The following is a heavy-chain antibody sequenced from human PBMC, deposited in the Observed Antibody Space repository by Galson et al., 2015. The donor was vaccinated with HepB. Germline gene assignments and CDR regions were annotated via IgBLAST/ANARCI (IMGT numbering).Heavy chain of an antibody. CDR1: GFTFTNYA. D-gene: IGHD2-15*01. V-gene: IGHV3-23*01. J-gene: IGHJ4*02. CDR3: AKGWSKVVFDY. CDR2: IGGSGGST. Sequence: SLRLSCAASGFTFTNYAMSRVRQAPGKGLEWVSAIGGSGGSTYYADSVKGRFSISRDNSKSTLFLQMNSLRAEDTAVYYCAKGWSKVVFDYWGQGTLATVSS.